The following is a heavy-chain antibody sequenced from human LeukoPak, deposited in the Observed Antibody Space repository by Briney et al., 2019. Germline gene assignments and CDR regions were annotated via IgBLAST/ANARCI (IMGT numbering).Heavy chain of an antibody. CDR2: IWYDGSNK. J-gene: IGHJ4*02. CDR1: GFTFSSYG. Sequence: GGSLRLSCAASGFTFSSYGMHWVRQAPGKGLEWVAVIWYDGSNKYYADSVKGRFTVSRDNSKNTLYLQMNSLRAEDTAVYYCAKEVSANFDHWGQGTLVTVSS. CDR3: AKEVSANFDH. D-gene: IGHD2-21*02. V-gene: IGHV3-30*02.